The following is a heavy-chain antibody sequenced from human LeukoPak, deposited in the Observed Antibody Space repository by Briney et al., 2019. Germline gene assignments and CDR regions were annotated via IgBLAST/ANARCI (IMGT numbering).Heavy chain of an antibody. CDR2: IYYSGST. Sequence: SETLSLTCTVSGGSISSSSYYWGWIRQPPGKGLEWIGSIYYSGSTYYNPSLKSRATISVDTSKNQFSLKLSSVTAADTAVYYCARQDFWSGYYFDPWGQGTLVTVSS. D-gene: IGHD3-3*01. CDR3: ARQDFWSGYYFDP. J-gene: IGHJ5*02. CDR1: GGSISSSSYY. V-gene: IGHV4-39*01.